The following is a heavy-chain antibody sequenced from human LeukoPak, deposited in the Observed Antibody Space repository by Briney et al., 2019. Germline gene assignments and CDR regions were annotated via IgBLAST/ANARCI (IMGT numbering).Heavy chain of an antibody. CDR2: ISGSGGST. J-gene: IGHJ4*02. CDR3: AKAGYCSGGSCYTTLDY. D-gene: IGHD2-15*01. V-gene: IGHV3-23*01. CDR1: GFTFSSYG. Sequence: GGSLRLSCAASGFTFSSYGMSWVPQAPGKGLEWVSAISGSGGSTYYADSVKGRFTISRDNSKNTLYLQMNSLRAEDTAVYYCAKAGYCSGGSCYTTLDYWGQGTRVTVSS.